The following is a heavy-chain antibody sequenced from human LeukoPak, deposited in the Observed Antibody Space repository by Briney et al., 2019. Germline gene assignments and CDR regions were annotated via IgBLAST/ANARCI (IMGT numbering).Heavy chain of an antibody. CDR1: GGSFSGYY. J-gene: IGHJ4*02. CDR3: ARGVGFWSGYHFDY. V-gene: IGHV4-34*01. D-gene: IGHD3-3*01. Sequence: SETLSLTCAVYGGSFSGYYWSWIRQPPGRGLEWIGEINHSGSTNYNPSLKSRVTISVDTSKNQFSLKLSSVTAADTAVYYCARGVGFWSGYHFDYWGQGTLVTVSS. CDR2: INHSGST.